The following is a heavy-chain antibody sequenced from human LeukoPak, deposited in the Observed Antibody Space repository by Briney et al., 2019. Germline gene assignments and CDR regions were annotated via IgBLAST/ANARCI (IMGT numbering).Heavy chain of an antibody. CDR1: GFTFSSYE. D-gene: IGHD2-2*01. CDR3: ARALSTYQLGEYSYYYGMDV. CDR2: ISSSGSTI. V-gene: IGHV3-48*03. Sequence: GGSLRLSCAASGFTFSSYEMNWVRQAPGKGLEWVSYISSSGSTIYYADSVKGRFTISGDNAKNSLYLQMNSLRAEDTAVYYCARALSTYQLGEYSYYYGMDVWGQGTMVTVSS. J-gene: IGHJ6*02.